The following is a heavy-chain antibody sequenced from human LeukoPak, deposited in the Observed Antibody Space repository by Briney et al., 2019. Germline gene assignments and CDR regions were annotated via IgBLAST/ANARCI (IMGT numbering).Heavy chain of an antibody. Sequence: GGSLRLSCAASGFTFSNYAMHWVCQAPGKGLEWVAVISYDGNNKYYADSVKGRFTISRDNSKNTLYLQINSLRAEDTAVYYCAKENYYGSGSQYYFDYWGQGTLVTVSS. CDR3: AKENYYGSGSQYYFDY. D-gene: IGHD3-10*01. J-gene: IGHJ4*02. V-gene: IGHV3-30-3*01. CDR1: GFTFSNYA. CDR2: ISYDGNNK.